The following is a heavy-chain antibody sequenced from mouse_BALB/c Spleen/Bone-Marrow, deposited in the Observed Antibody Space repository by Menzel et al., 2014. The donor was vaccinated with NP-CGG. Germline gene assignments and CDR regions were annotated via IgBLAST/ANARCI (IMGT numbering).Heavy chain of an antibody. CDR3: ARPRQLGLPYFFDY. D-gene: IGHD3-2*01. J-gene: IGHJ2*01. CDR2: INPYNDGT. Sequence: VQLQQSGPELVKPGASVKMSCEASGYTFTSYVMHWVKQKPGQGLEWIGYINPYNDGTKYNEKFKGKATLTSDKSSSTAYMERSSLTSEDSAVYYCARPRQLGLPYFFDYWGQGTPLTVSS. CDR1: GYTFTSYV. V-gene: IGHV1-14*01.